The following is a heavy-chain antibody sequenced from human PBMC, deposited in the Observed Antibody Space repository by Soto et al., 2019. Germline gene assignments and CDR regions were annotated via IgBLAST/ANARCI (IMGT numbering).Heavy chain of an antibody. D-gene: IGHD2-8*02. V-gene: IGHV3-23*01. J-gene: IGHJ3*02. Sequence: IRLSCAVSGFTCSSYAMSWVRQSPGKGLEWVSTILVAGSTHYPDSVRGRSAISRDNSKNTVFLQMNRMTAGDTAVYYCAKATATGGGAFDICGQGTMLTVSS. CDR2: ILVAGST. CDR3: AKATATGGGAFDI. CDR1: GFTCSSYA.